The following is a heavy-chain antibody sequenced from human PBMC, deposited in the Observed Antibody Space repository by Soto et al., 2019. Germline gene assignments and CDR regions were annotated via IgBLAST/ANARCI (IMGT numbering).Heavy chain of an antibody. J-gene: IGHJ5*01. CDR2: IYYSGST. CDR1: GGSISSYY. Sequence: SETVSLTCTVSGGSISSYYWSWIRQPPGKGLEWIGDIYYSGSTNYNPSLKGRVTISLDTSKSQFSLKVSSVTAADTAVYYCARGYSSSWYWFDSWGQGTLVTVSS. CDR3: ARGYSSSWYWFDS. V-gene: IGHV4-59*01. D-gene: IGHD6-13*01.